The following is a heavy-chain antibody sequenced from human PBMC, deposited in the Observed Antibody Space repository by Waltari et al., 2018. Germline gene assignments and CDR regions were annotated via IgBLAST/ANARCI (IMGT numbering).Heavy chain of an antibody. D-gene: IGHD6-19*01. Sequence: QVQLVQSGAEVKKPGASVKVSCKASGYTFTSYAMHWVRQAPGQRLEWMGWINAGNGNTKYSQTFQGRVTITRDTSASTAYMELSSLRSEDTAVYYCARDLDSSGWYMDWFDPWGQGTLVTVSS. CDR2: INAGNGNT. CDR3: ARDLDSSGWYMDWFDP. J-gene: IGHJ5*02. CDR1: GYTFTSYA. V-gene: IGHV1-3*01.